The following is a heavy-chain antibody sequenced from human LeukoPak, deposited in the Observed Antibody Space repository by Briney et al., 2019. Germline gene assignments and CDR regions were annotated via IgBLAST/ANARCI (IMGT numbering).Heavy chain of an antibody. CDR2: IDTGGRT. J-gene: IGHJ4*02. V-gene: IGHV3-66*01. D-gene: IGHD3-10*01. Sequence: GGSLRLSCAASGFSVNTNDMSWVRQAPGKGLEWVSVIDTGGRTYYADSVKGRFTISRDNSRHTLYLQMNSLRAEDTAVYYCAKDRVVHGSGSSPIDYWGQGTLVTVSS. CDR1: GFSVNTND. CDR3: AKDRVVHGSGSSPIDY.